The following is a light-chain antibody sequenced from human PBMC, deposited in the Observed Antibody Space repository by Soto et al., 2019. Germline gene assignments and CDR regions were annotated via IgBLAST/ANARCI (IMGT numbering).Light chain of an antibody. Sequence: QSVLTQPASVSGSPGQSITISCTGTSSDVGAYKYVSWYQQHPGKAPKLMIYDVSNRPSGVSDRFSGSKSGNTASLTISGLQAEDEADYYCSSYKSSSTYVFGTGTKVTVL. CDR1: SSDVGAYKY. CDR3: SSYKSSSTYV. CDR2: DVS. V-gene: IGLV2-14*01. J-gene: IGLJ1*01.